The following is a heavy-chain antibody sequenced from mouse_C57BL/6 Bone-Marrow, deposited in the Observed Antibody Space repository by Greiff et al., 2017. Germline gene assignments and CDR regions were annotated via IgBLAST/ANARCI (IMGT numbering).Heavy chain of an antibody. Sequence: EVQLVESGGGLVQPGGSLKLSCAASGFTFSDYGMAWVRQAPRKGPEWVAFISNLAYSIYYADTVTGRFTISRENAKNTLYLEMGSLRSEDTAMDYCARYYYGSRGCDDWGQGTTLTVSS. CDR3: ARYYYGSRGCDD. D-gene: IGHD1-1*01. CDR1: GFTFSDYG. J-gene: IGHJ2*01. CDR2: ISNLAYSI. V-gene: IGHV5-15*01.